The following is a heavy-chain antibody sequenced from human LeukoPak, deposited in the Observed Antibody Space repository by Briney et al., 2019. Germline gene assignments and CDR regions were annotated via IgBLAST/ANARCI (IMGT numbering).Heavy chain of an antibody. Sequence: GGSLRLSCAASGFTFSSYSMNWVRQAPGKGLEWVSYISSSSTIYYADSVKGRFTISRDNAKNSLYLQMNSLRGEDTAVYYCARNGYTEWLLYDYYGMDVWGQGTTVTVSS. V-gene: IGHV3-48*01. J-gene: IGHJ6*02. CDR2: ISSSSTI. CDR3: ARNGYTEWLLYDYYGMDV. CDR1: GFTFSSYS. D-gene: IGHD3-3*01.